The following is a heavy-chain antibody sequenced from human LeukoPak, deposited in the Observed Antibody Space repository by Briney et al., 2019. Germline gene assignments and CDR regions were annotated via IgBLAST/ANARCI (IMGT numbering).Heavy chain of an antibody. Sequence: GGSLRLSCAASGFTFSSYGMHWVRQAPGKGLEWVAVISYDGSNKYYADSVKGRFTISRDNSKNTLYLQMNSLRAEDTAVYYCVRDRDRDPYYFDYWGQGTLVTVSS. V-gene: IGHV3-30*03. CDR1: GFTFSSYG. CDR3: VRDRDRDPYYFDY. CDR2: ISYDGSNK. J-gene: IGHJ4*02.